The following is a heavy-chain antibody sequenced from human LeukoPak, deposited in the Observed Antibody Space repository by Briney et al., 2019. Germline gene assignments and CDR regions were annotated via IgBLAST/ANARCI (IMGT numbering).Heavy chain of an antibody. D-gene: IGHD2-2*01. Sequence: ASVTVSFKASGYTFTIYGISWVRQAPGQGLEWMGWISAYNGNTNYAQKLQGRVTMTTDTSTSTAYMELRSLRSDDTAVYYCARYCRSTSCYSTGLGKWLDPWGQETLVTV. CDR1: GYTFTIYG. J-gene: IGHJ5*02. CDR2: ISAYNGNT. V-gene: IGHV1-18*01. CDR3: ARYCRSTSCYSTGLGKWLDP.